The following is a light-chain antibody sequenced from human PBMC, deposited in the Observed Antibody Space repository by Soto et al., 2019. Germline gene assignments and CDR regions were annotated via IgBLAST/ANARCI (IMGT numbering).Light chain of an antibody. Sequence: EIVMTQSPATLSVSPGERATLSCRASQSVSSNLAWYHQKPGPAPRLLIYDASTRATGIPARFSGSGSGTEFTLTISSLQSEDFAVYYCQQYNNWPPWTFGQGTKVEIK. V-gene: IGKV3-15*01. CDR3: QQYNNWPPWT. CDR1: QSVSSN. J-gene: IGKJ1*01. CDR2: DAS.